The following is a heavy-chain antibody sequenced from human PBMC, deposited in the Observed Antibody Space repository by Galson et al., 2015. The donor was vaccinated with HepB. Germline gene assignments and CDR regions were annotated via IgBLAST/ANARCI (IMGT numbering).Heavy chain of an antibody. CDR2: ISYDGSNK. CDR1: GFTFSSYA. V-gene: IGHV3-30-3*01. Sequence: SLRLSCAASGFTFSSYAMHWVRQAPGKGLEWVAVISYDGSNKYYADSVKGRFTISRDNSKNTLYLQMNSLRAEDTAVYYCARAGLLSSSWYFDYWGQGTLVTVSS. D-gene: IGHD6-13*01. CDR3: ARAGLLSSSWYFDY. J-gene: IGHJ4*02.